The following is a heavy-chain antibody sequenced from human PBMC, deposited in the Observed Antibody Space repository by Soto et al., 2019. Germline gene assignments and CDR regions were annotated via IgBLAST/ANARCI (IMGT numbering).Heavy chain of an antibody. J-gene: IGHJ4*02. D-gene: IGHD3-16*01. CDR3: VRDTWAIRFDY. CDR1: VVAFRRHW. CDR2: INSDGTST. V-gene: IGHV3-74*01. Sequence: GGSRRHSCAASVVAFRRHWMHWVRHAPGKGLVWVSRINSDGTSTGYADSVKGRFTISRDNAKNSLYLQMNSLRAEDTAIYYCVRDTWAIRFDYWGQGTLVTVSS.